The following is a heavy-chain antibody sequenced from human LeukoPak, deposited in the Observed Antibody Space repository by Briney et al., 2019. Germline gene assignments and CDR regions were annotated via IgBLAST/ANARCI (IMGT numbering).Heavy chain of an antibody. J-gene: IGHJ4*02. CDR2: INIDSSTI. CDR1: GFTFSTYR. CDR3: ARATPTSGPTFDY. V-gene: IGHV3-48*02. Sequence: QSGGSLRLSCAASGFTFSTYRMNWVRQAPGKGLEWLSYINIDSSTIYYTDSLKGRFTISRDNAKNSLYLQMNSLRDEDTAVYYCARATPTSGPTFDYWGQGTLVTVSS. D-gene: IGHD6-19*01.